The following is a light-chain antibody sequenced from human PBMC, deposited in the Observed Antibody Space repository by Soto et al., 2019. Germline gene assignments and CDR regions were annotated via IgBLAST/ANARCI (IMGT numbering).Light chain of an antibody. J-gene: IGLJ1*01. CDR3: SSHAGSSNYV. V-gene: IGLV2-8*01. Sequence: SALTQPPSASGSPGQSVTISCTGTSSDVGAYNYVSWYQQHPGKAPKLMIYEVSKRPSGVPDRFSGSKSGNTASLTVSGLQAEDEADYYCSSHAGSSNYVFGTGTKGTVL. CDR2: EVS. CDR1: SSDVGAYNY.